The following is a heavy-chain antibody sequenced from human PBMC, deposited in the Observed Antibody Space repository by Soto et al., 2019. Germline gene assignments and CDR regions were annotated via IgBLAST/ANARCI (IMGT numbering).Heavy chain of an antibody. V-gene: IGHV4-39*01. J-gene: IGHJ4*02. Sequence: SERLSLTCSVSGGCISSSSYYWGWIRQPPGKGLEWIGSIYYSGSTYYNPSLKSRVTISIDKSKNQFSLKLSSLTAADTAVYYCARLEGLATISYYFDFWGQGTLVTVSS. D-gene: IGHD3-9*01. CDR3: ARLEGLATISYYFDF. CDR2: IYYSGST. CDR1: GGCISSSSYY.